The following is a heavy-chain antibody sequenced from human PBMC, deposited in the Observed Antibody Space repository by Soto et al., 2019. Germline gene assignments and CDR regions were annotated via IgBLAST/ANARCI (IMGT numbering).Heavy chain of an antibody. CDR1: GYNFTNYA. J-gene: IGHJ5*02. CDR3: ARESRDVVLWFDP. Sequence: GASVKVSCKASGYNFTNYALHWVRQAPGQSLEWLGWLHTGTGSTKYSQKFQGRLTITRDTSASAAYMELTSLRSEDTAVYYCARESRDVVLWFDPWGQGTLVTVSS. CDR2: LHTGTGST. D-gene: IGHD6-6*01. V-gene: IGHV1-3*04.